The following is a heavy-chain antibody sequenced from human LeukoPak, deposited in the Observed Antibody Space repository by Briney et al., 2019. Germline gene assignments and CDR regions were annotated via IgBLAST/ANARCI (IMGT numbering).Heavy chain of an antibody. J-gene: IGHJ6*03. Sequence: PGGSLRLSCAASGFTFSDYYMSWIRQAPGKGLEWVANIKQDGSEKYYVDSVKGRFTISRDNAKNSLYLQMNSLRAEDTAVYYCARVETGYYYPVLDYYYYYYMDVWGKGTTVTVSS. D-gene: IGHD3-22*01. CDR1: GFTFSDYY. V-gene: IGHV3-7*01. CDR2: IKQDGSEK. CDR3: ARVETGYYYPVLDYYYYYYMDV.